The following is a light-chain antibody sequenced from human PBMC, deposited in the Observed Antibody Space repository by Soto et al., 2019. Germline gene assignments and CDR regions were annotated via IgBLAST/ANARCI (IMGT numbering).Light chain of an antibody. V-gene: IGLV2-14*03. CDR2: DVS. CDR1: SSDVGAYNF. Sequence: QSALTQPASVSGSPGQSITISCTETSSDVGAYNFVSWYQQHPGKVPKLMIFDVSSRPSGVSDRFSGSKSGNTASLTISGLQAEDEGNYYCSSYTSSSTNVFGSGTKLTVL. J-gene: IGLJ1*01. CDR3: SSYTSSSTNV.